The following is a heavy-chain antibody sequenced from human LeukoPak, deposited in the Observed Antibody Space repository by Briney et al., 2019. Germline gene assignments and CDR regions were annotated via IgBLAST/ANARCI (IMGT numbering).Heavy chain of an antibody. CDR1: GFTFGDYA. CDR3: TGRPTVTTKGFWFDP. J-gene: IGHJ5*02. D-gene: IGHD4-11*01. Sequence: GRSLRLSCTASGFTFGDYAMSWVRQAPGKGLEWVGFIRSKAYGGTAEYAASVKGRFTISRDDSKSIAYLQMNSLKTEDTAVYYCTGRPTVTTKGFWFDPWGQGTLVTVSS. CDR2: IRSKAYGGTA. V-gene: IGHV3-49*04.